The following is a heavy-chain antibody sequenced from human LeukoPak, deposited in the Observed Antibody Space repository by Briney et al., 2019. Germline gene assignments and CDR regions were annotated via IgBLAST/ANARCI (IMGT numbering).Heavy chain of an antibody. V-gene: IGHV3-23*01. CDR2: VSASGGNI. Sequence: PGGSLRLSCAVSGFSFSTYAMSWVRQSAGKGLEWVSGVSASGGNIYYADSVRGRFTISRDNSKNTLYLLMSSLTAEDTAVYYCAKDSQQSNNAYYYFDSWGQGTRVTVSS. J-gene: IGHJ4*02. CDR1: GFSFSTYA. D-gene: IGHD6-13*01. CDR3: AKDSQQSNNAYYYFDS.